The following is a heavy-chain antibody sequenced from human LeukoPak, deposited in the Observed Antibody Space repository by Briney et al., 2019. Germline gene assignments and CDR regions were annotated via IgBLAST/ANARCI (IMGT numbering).Heavy chain of an antibody. CDR3: ARGVYIAAAQYGY. J-gene: IGHJ4*02. CDR2: ISDIGTT. Sequence: SETLSLTCTVSGGSISSYYWSWIRQPPGKGLEWIACISDIGTTNYNPSLKSRVTISVDTSKNQFSLKLSSVTAADTAVYYCARGVYIAAAQYGYWGQGTLVTVSS. CDR1: GGSISSYY. V-gene: IGHV4-59*01. D-gene: IGHD6-13*01.